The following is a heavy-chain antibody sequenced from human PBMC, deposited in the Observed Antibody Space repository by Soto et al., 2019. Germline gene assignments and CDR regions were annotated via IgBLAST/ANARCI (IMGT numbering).Heavy chain of an antibody. Sequence: GASVKVSCKAAGYTFTSYGISWVRQAPGQGLEWMGWIVTYNGNTQSTQKLQGRVTMTTDTSTSTAYMELRSLRSDDTAVYYCSRDDSDWFFNWGRGTLVTVSS. J-gene: IGHJ4*02. V-gene: IGHV1-18*01. CDR3: SRDDSDWFFN. D-gene: IGHD3-9*01. CDR1: GYTFTSYG. CDR2: IVTYNGNT.